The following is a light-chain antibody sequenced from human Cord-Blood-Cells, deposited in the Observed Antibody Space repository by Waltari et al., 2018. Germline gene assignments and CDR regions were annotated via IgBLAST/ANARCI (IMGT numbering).Light chain of an antibody. V-gene: IGLV2-14*01. Sequence: QSALTQPASVSRSPGHSLTISCTGTSSDVGVYNYVSWYQQHPGKAPKRMIYDVKNRPSGVSNRFSGSKSGNTTSLTISGRQAEDEADYYCSSYTSSSTLGVFGGGTKLTVI. CDR3: SSYTSSSTLGV. J-gene: IGLJ3*02. CDR1: SSDVGVYNY. CDR2: DVK.